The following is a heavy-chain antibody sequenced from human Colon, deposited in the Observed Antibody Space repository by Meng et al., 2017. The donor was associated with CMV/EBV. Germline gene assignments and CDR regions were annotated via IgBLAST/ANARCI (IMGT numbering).Heavy chain of an antibody. Sequence: GESLKISCAASGFTFSSYGMHWVRQAPGKGLEWVSSISSSSSYIYYADSVKGRFTISRDNAKNSLYLQMNSLRAEDTAVYYCARDGCSVWGQGTTVTVSS. CDR2: ISSSSSYI. CDR1: GFTFSSYG. CDR3: ARDGCSV. J-gene: IGHJ6*02. V-gene: IGHV3-21*01. D-gene: IGHD4/OR15-4a*01.